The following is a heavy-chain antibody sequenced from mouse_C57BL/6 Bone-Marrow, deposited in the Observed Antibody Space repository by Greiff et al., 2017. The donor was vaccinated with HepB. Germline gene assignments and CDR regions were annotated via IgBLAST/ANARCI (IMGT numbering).Heavy chain of an antibody. CDR3: ARSGRYGNYIRYFDV. V-gene: IGHV1-64*01. Sequence: QVQLQQPGAELVKPGASVKLSCKASGYTFTSYWMHWVKQRPGQGLEWIGMIHPNSGSTNYNEKFKSKATLTVDKSSSTAYMQLSSLTSEDSAVYYCARSGRYGNYIRYFDVWDTGTAVTVSS. CDR1: GYTFTSYW. D-gene: IGHD2-1*01. CDR2: IHPNSGST. J-gene: IGHJ1*03.